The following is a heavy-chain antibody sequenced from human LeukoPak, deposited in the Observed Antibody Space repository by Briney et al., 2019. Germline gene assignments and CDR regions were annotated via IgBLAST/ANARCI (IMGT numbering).Heavy chain of an antibody. CDR3: ASPGYSYYYDSSEFDAFDI. CDR1: GGTFSSYA. J-gene: IGHJ3*02. V-gene: IGHV1-69*05. Sequence: ASVKVSCKASGGTFSSYAISWVRQAPGQGLEWMGRVIPIFGTANYAQKFQGRVTITTDESTSTAYMELSSLRSEDTAVYYCASPGYSYYYDSSEFDAFDIWGQGTMVTLSS. D-gene: IGHD3-22*01. CDR2: VIPIFGTA.